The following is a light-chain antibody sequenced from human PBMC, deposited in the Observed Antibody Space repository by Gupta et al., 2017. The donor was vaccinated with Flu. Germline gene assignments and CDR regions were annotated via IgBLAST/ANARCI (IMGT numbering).Light chain of an antibody. V-gene: IGKV1-39*01. CDR1: QTIESY. Sequence: TQYPSSLSASVVDRVTVTCRSSQTIESYLNWYQQKSGKAPELLIFATSSLQSGVPSRFSATGSGTEFTLTISSVQPEEFAVYYCQQTNNYPPEYTFGQGTKLEI. CDR2: ATS. J-gene: IGKJ2*01. CDR3: QQTNNYPPEYT.